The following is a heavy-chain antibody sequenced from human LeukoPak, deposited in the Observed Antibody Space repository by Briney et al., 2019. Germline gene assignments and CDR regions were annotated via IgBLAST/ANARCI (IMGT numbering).Heavy chain of an antibody. CDR2: MNSNSGNT. D-gene: IGHD1-26*01. Sequence: ASVKVSCKGYGYTFINHDIDWVRQAAGQGLEWMGWMNSNSGNTGYAQKFQGRVTITRDTSASTAYMELSSLRSEDTAVYYCAREGIVGASRDDAFDIWGQGTMVTVSS. J-gene: IGHJ3*02. CDR1: GYTFINHD. V-gene: IGHV1-8*03. CDR3: AREGIVGASRDDAFDI.